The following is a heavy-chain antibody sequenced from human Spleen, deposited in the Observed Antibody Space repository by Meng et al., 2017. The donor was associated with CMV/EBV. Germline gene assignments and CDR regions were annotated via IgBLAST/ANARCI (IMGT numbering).Heavy chain of an antibody. Sequence: SCNASGYTFTGYYMHWVRQAPGQGLEWMGWINPNSGGTNYAQKFQGRVTMTRDTSISTAYMELSRLRSDDTAVYYCAREWSSTSNFDYWGQGTLVTVSS. V-gene: IGHV1-2*02. CDR2: INPNSGGT. J-gene: IGHJ4*02. D-gene: IGHD2-2*01. CDR3: AREWSSTSNFDY. CDR1: GYTFTGYY.